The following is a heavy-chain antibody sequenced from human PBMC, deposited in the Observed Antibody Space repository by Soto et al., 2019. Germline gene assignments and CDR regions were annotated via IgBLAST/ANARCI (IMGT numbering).Heavy chain of an antibody. D-gene: IGHD3-16*01. CDR1: DGSSRSGGYY. Sequence: TLCVTCTVADGSSRSGGYYWSWIRQHPGKGLEWIGYIYYSGSTYYNPSLKSRVTISVDTSKNQFSLKLSSVTAADTAVYYCASGSIWGAPMDVWGQGTTVTVSS. CDR3: ASGSIWGAPMDV. CDR2: IYYSGST. V-gene: IGHV4-31*03. J-gene: IGHJ6*02.